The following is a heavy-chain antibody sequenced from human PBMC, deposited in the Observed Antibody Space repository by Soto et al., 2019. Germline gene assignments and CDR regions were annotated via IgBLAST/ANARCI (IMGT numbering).Heavy chain of an antibody. Sequence: SETLSLTCTVSGGSISSYYWSWIRQPPGKGLEWIGCIYYSGSTNYNPSLKSRVTISVDTSKNQFSLKLSSVTAADTAVYYCARAERGVVATIIDAFDIWGQGTMVTVSS. CDR1: GGSISSYY. CDR3: ARAERGVVATIIDAFDI. V-gene: IGHV4-59*01. D-gene: IGHD5-12*01. CDR2: IYYSGST. J-gene: IGHJ3*02.